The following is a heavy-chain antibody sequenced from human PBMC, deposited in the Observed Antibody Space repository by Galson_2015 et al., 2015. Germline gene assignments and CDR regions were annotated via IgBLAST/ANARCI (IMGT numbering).Heavy chain of an antibody. V-gene: IGHV6-1*01. CDR1: GDSVSSHSVA. CDR3: IRSEYGSGTHY. CDR2: TFYRSKWHH. D-gene: IGHD3-10*01. J-gene: IGHJ4*02. Sequence: CAISGDSVSSHSVAWNWIRQSPSRGREWLGRTFYRSKWHHDYAVSVKSRVIINPDKSRNQFSLQLNYVTPEDTAVYYCIRSEYGSGTHYWGQGTLVIVSS.